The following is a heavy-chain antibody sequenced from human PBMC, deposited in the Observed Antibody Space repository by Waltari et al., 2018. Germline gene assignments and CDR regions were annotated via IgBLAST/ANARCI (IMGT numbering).Heavy chain of an antibody. V-gene: IGHV4-30-2*01. CDR1: GGSISSGGYS. D-gene: IGHD3-3*01. CDR3: ARSRYDFWSGYYGANWFDP. Sequence: QLQLQESGSGLVKPSQTLSLTCAVSGGSISSGGYSWSWIRQPPGKGLEWIGYIYHSGSTYYNPSLKGRVTISVDRSKNQFSLKLSSVTAADTAVYYCARSRYDFWSGYYGANWFDPWGQGTLVTVSS. CDR2: IYHSGST. J-gene: IGHJ5*02.